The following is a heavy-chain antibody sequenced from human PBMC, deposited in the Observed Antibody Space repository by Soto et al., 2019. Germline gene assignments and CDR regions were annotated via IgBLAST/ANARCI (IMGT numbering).Heavy chain of an antibody. Sequence: SETLSLTCAVYGGSFSGYYWSWIRQPPGKGLEWIGEINHSGSTNYNPSLKSRVTISVDTSKNQFSLKLSSVTAADTAVYYCARGHQLGLYYYYGMDVWGQGTTVTVSS. V-gene: IGHV4-34*01. D-gene: IGHD2-2*01. CDR3: ARGHQLGLYYYYGMDV. J-gene: IGHJ6*02. CDR1: GGSFSGYY. CDR2: INHSGST.